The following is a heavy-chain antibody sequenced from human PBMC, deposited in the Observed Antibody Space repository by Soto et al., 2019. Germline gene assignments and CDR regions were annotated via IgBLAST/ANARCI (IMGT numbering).Heavy chain of an antibody. CDR1: GCNFGDYA. V-gene: IGHV3-49*03. CDR3: TRDPPPGYCSSTSCQRADAVDI. J-gene: IGHJ3*02. CDR2: IRKKVYGRTA. Sequence: GEPLRLSWRTSGCNFGDYAVNWTRQPAGQGLEWEGLIRKKVYGRTAEDAASVKGSVTISRDDSKSIAYLQMDSLKTEDTAVYYCTRDPPPGYCSSTSCQRADAVDIWDQGTMFT. D-gene: IGHD2-2*01.